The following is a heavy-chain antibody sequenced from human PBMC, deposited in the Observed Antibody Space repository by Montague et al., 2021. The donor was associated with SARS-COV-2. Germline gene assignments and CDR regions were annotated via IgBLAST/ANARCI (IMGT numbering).Heavy chain of an antibody. CDR3: AREYYFGMDV. V-gene: IGHV3-72*01. CDR1: GFTFSGYN. CDR2: IRIKAYSYTI. J-gene: IGHJ6*02. Sequence: SLRLSCAASGFTFSGYNMDWVRQAPGKGLEWVALIRIKAYSYTIEYAASVKGRFTISRADSQNSLYLQMNSLKTDDMAVYYCAREYYFGMDVWGQGTAVTVSS.